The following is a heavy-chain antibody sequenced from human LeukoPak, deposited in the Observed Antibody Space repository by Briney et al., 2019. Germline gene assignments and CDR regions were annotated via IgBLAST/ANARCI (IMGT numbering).Heavy chain of an antibody. CDR3: ARGVGYCSSTSCRGGWFDP. CDR2: INHSGST. CDR1: GGSFSGYY. D-gene: IGHD2-2*01. J-gene: IGHJ5*02. V-gene: IGHV4-34*01. Sequence: PSEILSLTCAVYGGSFSGYYWSWIRQPPGKGLEWIGEINHSGSTNYNPSLKSRVTISVDTSKNQFSLKLSSVTAADTAVYYCARGVGYCSSTSCRGGWFDPWGQGTLVTVSS.